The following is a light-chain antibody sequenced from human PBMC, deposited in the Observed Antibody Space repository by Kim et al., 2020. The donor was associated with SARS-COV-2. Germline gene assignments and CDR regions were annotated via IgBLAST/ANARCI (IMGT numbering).Light chain of an antibody. CDR1: QSVSSNH. CDR3: QQYGSSPWT. V-gene: IGKV3-20*01. CDR2: GAS. Sequence: DIVLTQSPGTLSLSPGERATLSCRASQSVSSNHLAWYQKKPGQAPRLLIYGASNRATGIPDRFSGSQSGTDFTLTISRLEPEDFAVYYCQQYGSSPWTFGQGTKVDIK. J-gene: IGKJ1*01.